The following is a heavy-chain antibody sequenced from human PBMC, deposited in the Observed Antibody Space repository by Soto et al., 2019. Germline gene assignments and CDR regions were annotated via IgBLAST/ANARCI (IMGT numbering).Heavy chain of an antibody. CDR2: IYYSGST. CDR3: ARNVAGFGELSLRY. D-gene: IGHD3-10*01. J-gene: IGHJ4*01. CDR1: GGSITSSSYY. V-gene: IGHV4-39*01. Sequence: QLQLQESGPGLVKPSETLSLTCTVSGGSITSSSYYWGWIRQPPGKGLEWIGSIYYSGSTYYNPSLKSPVTLSVDTAKNQFSLKLSFVTAADTAVYYCARNVAGFGELSLRYWGHGTLVTVSS.